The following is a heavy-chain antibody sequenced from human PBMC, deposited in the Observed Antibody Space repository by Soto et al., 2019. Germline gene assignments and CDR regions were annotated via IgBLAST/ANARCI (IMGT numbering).Heavy chain of an antibody. J-gene: IGHJ5*02. V-gene: IGHV4-30-4*01. CDR3: VRALGSRFMEWPRFDP. D-gene: IGHD3-3*01. CDR2: TQYSGST. Sequence: SETLSLTCTVSGASINSDDYYWTWIRQPPGKGLEWIGNTQYSGSTNYNPSLRSRVSISVDTSKNQFFLRLNYVTAADTAVYYCVRALGSRFMEWPRFDPWGQGRLVTVSS. CDR1: GASINSDDYY.